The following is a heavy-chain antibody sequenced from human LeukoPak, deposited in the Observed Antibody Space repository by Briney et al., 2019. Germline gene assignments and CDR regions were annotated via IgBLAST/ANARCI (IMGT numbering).Heavy chain of an antibody. Sequence: GGSLRLSCAASGFTFSTYAMSWVRQAPGKGLEWVSAMNNGPGATFYRDSVRGRFIISRDDSKSTLYLQMNSLRAEDTGTYYCAKTHYDLLDVWGQGTTVTVSS. CDR1: GFTFSTYA. D-gene: IGHD5-12*01. V-gene: IGHV3-23*01. J-gene: IGHJ6*02. CDR3: AKTHYDLLDV. CDR2: MNNGPGAT.